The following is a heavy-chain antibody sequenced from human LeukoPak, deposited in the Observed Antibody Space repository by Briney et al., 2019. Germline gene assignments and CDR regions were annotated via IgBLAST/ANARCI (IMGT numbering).Heavy chain of an antibody. CDR2: IYYSGST. D-gene: IGHD4-17*01. CDR3: ARANDYGDYVLDAFDI. V-gene: IGHV4-59*01. CDR1: GGSISSYY. Sequence: SETLPLTCTVSGGSISSYYWSWIRQPPGKGLEWIGYIYYSGSTNYNPSLKSRVTISVDTSKNQFSLKLSSVTAADTAVYYCARANDYGDYVLDAFDIWGQGTMVTVSS. J-gene: IGHJ3*02.